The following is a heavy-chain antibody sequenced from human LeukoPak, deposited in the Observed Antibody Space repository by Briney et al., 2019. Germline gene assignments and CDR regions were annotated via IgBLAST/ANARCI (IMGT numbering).Heavy chain of an antibody. Sequence: GGSLRLSCAASGFTFSSYSMNWVRQAPGKGLEWVSSISSSSSYIYYADSVKGRFTISRDNAKNSLHLQMNSLRAEDTAVYYCARAYNWNDPSPFDYWGQGTLVTVSS. CDR3: ARAYNWNDPSPFDY. J-gene: IGHJ4*02. D-gene: IGHD1-1*01. CDR2: ISSSSSYI. CDR1: GFTFSSYS. V-gene: IGHV3-21*01.